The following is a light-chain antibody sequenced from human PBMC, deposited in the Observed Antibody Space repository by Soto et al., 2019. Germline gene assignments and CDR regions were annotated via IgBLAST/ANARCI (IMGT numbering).Light chain of an antibody. Sequence: DIVMTQSPLSLPVTPGEPASISCRSSQSLLHSNGYNYLDWYLQKPGQSPQLLIYLGSNRDSEVPVRFSGSGSSTDFTLKIIRLEAKDVGVYYCMQALKTPRARTVGGGTEVYIK. CDR1: QSLLHSNGYNY. CDR3: MQALKTPRART. V-gene: IGKV2-28*01. CDR2: LGS. J-gene: IGKJ4*01.